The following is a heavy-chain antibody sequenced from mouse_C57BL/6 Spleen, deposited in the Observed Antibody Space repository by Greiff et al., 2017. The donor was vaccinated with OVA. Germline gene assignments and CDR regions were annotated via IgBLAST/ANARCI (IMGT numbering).Heavy chain of an antibody. Sequence: EVKLVESGPGLVKPSQSLSLTCSVTGYSITSGYYWNWIRQFPGNKLEWMGYISYDGSNNYNPSLKNRISITRDTSKNQFFLKLNSVTTEDTATYYCARGVTGFDYWGQGTTLTVSS. D-gene: IGHD2-5*01. J-gene: IGHJ2*01. CDR1: GYSITSGYY. CDR3: ARGVTGFDY. V-gene: IGHV3-6*01. CDR2: ISYDGSN.